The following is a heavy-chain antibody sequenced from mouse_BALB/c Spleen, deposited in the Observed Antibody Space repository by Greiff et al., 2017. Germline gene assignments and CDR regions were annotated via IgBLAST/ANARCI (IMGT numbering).Heavy chain of an antibody. CDR1: GFAFSSYD. Sequence: EVKVVESGGGLVKPGGSLKLSCAASGFAFSSYDMSWVRQTPEKRLEWVAYISSGGGSTYYPDTVKGRFTISRDNAKNTLYLQMSSLKSEDTAMYYCARQFITTAGYFDYWGQGTTLTVSS. J-gene: IGHJ2*01. D-gene: IGHD1-2*01. CDR2: ISSGGGST. CDR3: ARQFITTAGYFDY. V-gene: IGHV5-12-1*01.